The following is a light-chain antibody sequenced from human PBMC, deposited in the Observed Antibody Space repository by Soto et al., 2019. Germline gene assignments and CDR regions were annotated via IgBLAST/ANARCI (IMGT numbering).Light chain of an antibody. Sequence: DIQMTQSPSSLSASVGDRVTITCRASQSISSYLNWYQQKPGKAPKLLIYAASSLQSGVPSRFSGSGSGTDFTLPLRSLQPEDFATYYCQQSYSTPPTFGQGTKVEIK. CDR3: QQSYSTPPT. CDR2: AAS. CDR1: QSISSY. J-gene: IGKJ1*01. V-gene: IGKV1-39*01.